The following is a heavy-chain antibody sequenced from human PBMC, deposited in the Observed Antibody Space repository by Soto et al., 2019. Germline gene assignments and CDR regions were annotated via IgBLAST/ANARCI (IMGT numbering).Heavy chain of an antibody. CDR3: ARAPLLYDYSWGSYRFDY. CDR2: INAGNGNT. CDR1: GYTFTSYA. J-gene: IGHJ4*02. D-gene: IGHD3-16*02. Sequence: GASVKVSCKASGYTFTSYAMHWVRQAPGQRLEWMGWINAGNGNTKYSQKFQGRVTITRDTSASTAYMELSSLRSEDTAVYYCARAPLLYDYSWGSYRFDYWGQGTLVTVSS. V-gene: IGHV1-3*01.